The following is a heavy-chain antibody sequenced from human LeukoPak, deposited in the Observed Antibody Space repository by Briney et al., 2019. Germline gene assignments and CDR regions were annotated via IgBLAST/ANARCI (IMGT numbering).Heavy chain of an antibody. V-gene: IGHV3-23*01. Sequence: PGESLKISCAASGFTFSTYAMSWVRQAPGKGLQWVSAIGGSGYSTYYADSVRGRFTISRDNSKNTLYLQMHSLRAEDSAVYYCAKNLTVTYFNYWGQGTLVTVSS. CDR3: AKNLTVTYFNY. CDR1: GFTFSTYA. D-gene: IGHD4-17*01. J-gene: IGHJ4*02. CDR2: IGGSGYST.